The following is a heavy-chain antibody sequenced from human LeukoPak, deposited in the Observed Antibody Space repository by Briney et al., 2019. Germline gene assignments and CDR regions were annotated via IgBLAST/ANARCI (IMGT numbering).Heavy chain of an antibody. V-gene: IGHV3-23*01. J-gene: IGHJ3*02. D-gene: IGHD1-1*01. CDR3: ARGTTGSPPFAFDI. CDR1: GFTISTYG. Sequence: GGSLRLSCAASGFTISTYGMSWVRQVPGKGLEWVAAISGSSGRTYYADSVQGRFTISRDNSKNTVYLQMNSLRAEDTALYYCARGTTGSPPFAFDIWGQGTMVTVSS. CDR2: ISGSSGRT.